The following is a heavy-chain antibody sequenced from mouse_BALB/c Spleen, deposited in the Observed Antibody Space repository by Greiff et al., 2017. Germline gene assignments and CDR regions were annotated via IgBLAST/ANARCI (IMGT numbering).Heavy chain of an antibody. CDR3: ARVYYDYGAWFAY. CDR2: IDPANGNT. V-gene: IGHV14-3*02. J-gene: IGHJ3*01. D-gene: IGHD2-4*01. CDR1: GFNIKDTY. Sequence: EVQLQQSGAELVKPGASVKLSCTASGFNIKDTYMHWVKQRPEQGLEWIGRIDPANGNTKYDPKFQGKATITADTSSNTAYLQLSSLTSEDTAVYYCARVYYDYGAWFAYWGQGTLVTVSA.